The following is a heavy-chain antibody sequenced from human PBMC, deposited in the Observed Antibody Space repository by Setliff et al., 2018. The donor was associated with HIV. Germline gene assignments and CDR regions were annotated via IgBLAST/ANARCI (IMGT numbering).Heavy chain of an antibody. V-gene: IGHV4-28*01. J-gene: IGHJ2*01. CDR1: GYSISSSYW. CDR3: ARSALWFDEADWYFDL. D-gene: IGHD3-10*01. CDR2: IGNIYNGGST. Sequence: SETLSLTCAVSGYSISSSYWWGWIRQSPGKGLEWIGNIGNIYNGGSTYYNPSLKSRVTMSVDTSKNQFSLKLSSVTAVDTAVYYCARSALWFDEADWYFDLWGRGTLVTVSS.